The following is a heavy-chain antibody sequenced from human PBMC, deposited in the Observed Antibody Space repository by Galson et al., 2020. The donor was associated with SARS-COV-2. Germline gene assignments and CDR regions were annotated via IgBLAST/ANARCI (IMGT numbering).Heavy chain of an antibody. CDR1: GYTFTDYY. D-gene: IGHD2-2*01. CDR3: ARDVLVIPVIFSSFQSFDL. V-gene: IGHV1-2*02. CDR2: INPNTGRT. J-gene: IGHJ4*02. Sequence: ASVKVSCKASGYTFTDYYMHWLRQAPGQGLEWKGWINPNTGRTNYAQNFQGSVTLTRDTSISQAYMELRKLRTDDTAVYYCARDVLVIPVIFSSFQSFDLWGQGTVVTVSS.